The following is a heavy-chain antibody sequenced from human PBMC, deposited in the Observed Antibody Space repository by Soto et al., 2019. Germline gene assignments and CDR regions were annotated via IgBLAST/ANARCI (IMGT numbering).Heavy chain of an antibody. J-gene: IGHJ5*02. CDR3: AREGGYCSSTSCLTDFDWFDP. CDR2: ISYDGSNK. Sequence: PGGSLRLACAASGFTFSSYAMHWVRQAPGKGLEWVAVISYDGSNKYYADSGKGRFTVSRDNSKNTLYLQMNSLRAEDTAVYYCAREGGYCSSTSCLTDFDWFDPWGQGTLVTVSS. D-gene: IGHD2-2*01. V-gene: IGHV3-30-3*01. CDR1: GFTFSSYA.